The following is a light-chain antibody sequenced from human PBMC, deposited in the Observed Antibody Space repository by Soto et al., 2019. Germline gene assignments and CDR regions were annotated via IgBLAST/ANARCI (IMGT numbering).Light chain of an antibody. J-gene: IGKJ1*01. CDR2: NAS. CDR1: QDISSY. CDR3: QQYDSTPWT. V-gene: IGKV1-33*01. Sequence: DIQMTQSPSSLSASVGERVTITCQAGQDISSYLNGYQLKPGEGPKLLICNASPLAGAGPSSFRGSSSGADFTFAISSRLPEDIAAYYCQQYDSTPWTFGQGTKVDIK.